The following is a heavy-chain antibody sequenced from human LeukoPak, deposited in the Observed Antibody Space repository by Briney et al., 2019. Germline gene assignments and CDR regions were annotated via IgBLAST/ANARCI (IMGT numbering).Heavy chain of an antibody. CDR2: ISYDGSNK. V-gene: IGHV3-30*19. CDR1: GFTFSSYG. CDR3: ARDEISNPYYDFWSGYSLV. J-gene: IGHJ6*02. D-gene: IGHD3-3*01. Sequence: GGSLRLSCAASGFTFSSYGMHWVRQAPGKGLEWVAVISYDGSNKYYADSVKGRFTISRDNSKNTLYLQMNSLRAEDTAVYYCARDEISNPYYDFWSGYSLVWGQGTTVTVSS.